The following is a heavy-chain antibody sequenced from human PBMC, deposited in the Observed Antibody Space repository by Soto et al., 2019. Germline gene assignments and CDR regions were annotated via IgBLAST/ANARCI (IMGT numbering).Heavy chain of an antibody. V-gene: IGHV1-46*01. J-gene: IGHJ4*02. CDR1: GYTFTNYY. CDR3: ARDQGFHTFDH. Sequence: ASVKVSCKASGYTFTNYYMHWVRQAPGQGLEWIGRIIPSGGATNYAEKFRYRVTMTRDTSTSTVYMELSSLRSDDTAAYYCARDQGFHTFDHWGQGTLVTVSS. CDR2: IIPSGGAT. D-gene: IGHD3-10*01.